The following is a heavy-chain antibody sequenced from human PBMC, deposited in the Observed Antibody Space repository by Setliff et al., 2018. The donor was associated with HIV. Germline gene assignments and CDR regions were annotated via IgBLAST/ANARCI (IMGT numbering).Heavy chain of an antibody. CDR2: IYYSGST. D-gene: IGHD3-3*01. CDR3: ARIFGDQGYYYGMDV. J-gene: IGHJ6*02. V-gene: IGHV4-59*01. Sequence: PSETLSLTCTVSGGSISSYYWSWIRQPPGKGLEWIGYIYYSGSTNYNSSLKSRVTISVDTSKNQFSLKLSSVTAADTAVYYCARIFGDQGYYYGMDVWGQGTTVTVSS. CDR1: GGSISSYY.